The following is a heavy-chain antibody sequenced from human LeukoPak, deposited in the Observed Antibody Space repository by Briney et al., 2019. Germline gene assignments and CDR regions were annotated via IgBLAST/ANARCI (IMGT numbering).Heavy chain of an antibody. Sequence: QPGGSLRLSCAASGFTFSRYWMSWVRQAPGKGLEWVSAISGSGGSTYYADSVKGRFTISRDNSKNTLYLQMNSLRAEDTAVYYCARGRNTGRQYYFDYWGQGTLVTVAS. D-gene: IGHD5-18*01. J-gene: IGHJ4*02. V-gene: IGHV3-23*01. CDR2: ISGSGGST. CDR3: ARGRNTGRQYYFDY. CDR1: GFTFSRYW.